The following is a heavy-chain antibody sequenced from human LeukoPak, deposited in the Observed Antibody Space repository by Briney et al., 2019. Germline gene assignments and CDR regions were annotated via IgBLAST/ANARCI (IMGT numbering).Heavy chain of an antibody. CDR1: GFTFSSYE. D-gene: IGHD2-2*01. CDR3: AKGQGYSTSGWYFDY. Sequence: GGSLRLSCAASGFTFSSYEMNWVRQAPGKGLEWVSYISSSGSTIYYADSVKGRFTISRDNAKNSLYLQMNSLRAEDTAVYHCAKGQGYSTSGWYFDYWGHGTLVTVSS. CDR2: ISSSGSTI. J-gene: IGHJ4*01. V-gene: IGHV3-48*03.